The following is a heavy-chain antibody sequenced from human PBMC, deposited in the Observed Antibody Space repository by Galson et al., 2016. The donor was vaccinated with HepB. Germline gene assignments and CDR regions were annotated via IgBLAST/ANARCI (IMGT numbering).Heavy chain of an antibody. CDR3: AQVGGPPGYNYPAPFDN. J-gene: IGHJ4*02. CDR1: GFTFSNYA. Sequence: SLRLSCAASGFTFSNYAMTWVRQPPGKGLEWVSGISRTSSTYYAESVRGRFTISRDNFRSTRTLQMNSLTAEDTALYYCAQVGGPPGYNYPAPFDNWGQGTLVTVSS. D-gene: IGHD5-24*01. V-gene: IGHV3-23*01. CDR2: ISRTSST.